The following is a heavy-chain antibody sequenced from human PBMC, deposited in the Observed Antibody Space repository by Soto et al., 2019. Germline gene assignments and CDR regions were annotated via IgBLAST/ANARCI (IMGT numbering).Heavy chain of an antibody. Sequence: GGSLRLSCAASGFSFSGSAMHWVRQASGKGLEWVGRIRSKAGGYATAYAASVKGRFTISRDDSKNTAFLQMNSLQIDDTAVYYCSSPPQNIGATISNGGQGTLVTV. CDR1: GFSFSGSA. D-gene: IGHD5-12*01. CDR3: SSPPQNIGATISN. J-gene: IGHJ4*02. V-gene: IGHV3-73*01. CDR2: IRSKAGGYAT.